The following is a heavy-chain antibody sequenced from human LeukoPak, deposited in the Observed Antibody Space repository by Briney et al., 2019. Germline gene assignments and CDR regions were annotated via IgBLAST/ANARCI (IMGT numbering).Heavy chain of an antibody. CDR3: ARVRDSLNWFDP. D-gene: IGHD2-15*01. CDR2: IYTSGST. CDR1: GGSISSGSYY. V-gene: IGHV4-61*02. J-gene: IGHJ5*02. Sequence: SETLSLTCTVSGGSISSGSYYWSWIRQPAGKGLEWIGRIYTSGSTNYNPSLKSRVTISVDTSKNQFSLKLSSVTAADTAVYYCARVRDSLNWFDPWGQGTLVTVSS.